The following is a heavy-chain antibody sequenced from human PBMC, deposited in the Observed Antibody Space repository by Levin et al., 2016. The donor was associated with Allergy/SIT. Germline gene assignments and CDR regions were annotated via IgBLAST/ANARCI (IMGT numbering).Heavy chain of an antibody. CDR2: TVVGSGNT. CDR1: GFTFSTSA. D-gene: IGHD4-23*01. Sequence: SVKVSCKASGFTFSTSAVQWVRQARGQRLEWIGWTVVGSGNTNYAQKFQERVTFTRDVSTSTAYMELSSLRSEDTAVHYCAADADAVATPLDLFDYWGQGTLVTVSS. J-gene: IGHJ4*02. CDR3: AADADAVATPLDLFDY. V-gene: IGHV1-58*01.